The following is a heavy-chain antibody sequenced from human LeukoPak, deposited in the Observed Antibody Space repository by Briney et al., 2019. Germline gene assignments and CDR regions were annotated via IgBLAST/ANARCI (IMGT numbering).Heavy chain of an antibody. V-gene: IGHV3-7*03. CDR1: GLSFINYW. Sequence: GGSLRLSCAGSGLSFINYWMTWVRQVPGKGLEWVANINRDGSGKYYLPSVRGRFTISTDDAKDSLYLQMDSLRPEDTAIYYCARVEYSGNGNLYWGQGTLVTVSS. CDR3: ARVEYSGNGNLY. CDR2: INRDGSGK. D-gene: IGHD1-26*01. J-gene: IGHJ4*02.